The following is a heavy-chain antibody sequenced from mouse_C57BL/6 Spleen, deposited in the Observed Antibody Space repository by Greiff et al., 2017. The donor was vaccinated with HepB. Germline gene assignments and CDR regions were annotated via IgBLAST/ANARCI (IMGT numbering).Heavy chain of an antibody. D-gene: IGHD3-2*02. CDR1: GYTFTSYW. CDR2: IYPSDSET. V-gene: IGHV1-61*01. Sequence: QVQLQQSGAELVRPGSSVKLSCKASGYTFTSYWMDWVKQRPGQGLEWIGNIYPSDSETHYNQKFKDKATLTVDKSSSTAYMQLSSLTSEDSAVYYCARQAIPNYFDYWGQGTTLTVSS. CDR3: ARQAIPNYFDY. J-gene: IGHJ2*01.